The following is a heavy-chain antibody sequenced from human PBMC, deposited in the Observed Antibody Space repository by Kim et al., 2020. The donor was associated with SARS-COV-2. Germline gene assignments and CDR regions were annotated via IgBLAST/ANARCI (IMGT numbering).Heavy chain of an antibody. Sequence: ADSVTGRYTITTDKYKNTLYLQMNNLRGEDSAVYYCAKGSGFDYYSGMDVWGQGTTVTVSS. J-gene: IGHJ6*02. D-gene: IGHD3-10*01. V-gene: IGHV3-23*01. CDR3: AKGSGFDYYSGMDV.